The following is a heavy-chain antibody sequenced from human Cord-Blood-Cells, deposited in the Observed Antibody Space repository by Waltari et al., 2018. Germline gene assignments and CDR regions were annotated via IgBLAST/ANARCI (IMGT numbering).Heavy chain of an antibody. CDR2: ISGSGGST. J-gene: IGHJ4*02. CDR3: AKAYYYDSSGFFDY. D-gene: IGHD3-22*01. CDR1: GFTFSSYA. V-gene: IGHV3-23*01. Sequence: EVQLLESGGGLVQPGGSLRLSCAASGFTFSSYAMSWVRQAPGKGLEWVSGISGSGGSTYYADSVEGRFTISRDNSKNTLYLQMNSLRAEDTAVYYCAKAYYYDSSGFFDYWGQGTLVTVSS.